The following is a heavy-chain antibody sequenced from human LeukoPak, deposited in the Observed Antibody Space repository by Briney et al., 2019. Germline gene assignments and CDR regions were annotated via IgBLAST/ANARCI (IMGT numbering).Heavy chain of an antibody. V-gene: IGHV4-59*08. J-gene: IGHJ3*02. CDR2: NSGST. CDR3: ARGRGYGGNYLRSFDI. CDR1: GGSISNYF. D-gene: IGHD1-26*01. Sequence: PSETLSLTCTVSGGSISNYFWSWIRQPPGKGPEWIGYNSGSTNYNPSLKSRVTILLDRSKNQFSLKLSSVTAADTAIYYCARGRGYGGNYLRSFDIWGQGTMVTVSS.